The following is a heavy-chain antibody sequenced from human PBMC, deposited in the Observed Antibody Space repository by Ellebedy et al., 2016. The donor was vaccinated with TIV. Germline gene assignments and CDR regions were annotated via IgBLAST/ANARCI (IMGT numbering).Heavy chain of an antibody. CDR1: GGSISSYY. Sequence: MPSETLSLTCTASGGSISSYYWSWFRQPPGKGLEWIGYIYYSGSTNYNPSLKSRLTISVDTPKNQFSLKLSSVTAADTAVYYCPRERYSRVELDYWGQGTLVTVSS. CDR3: PRERYSRVELDY. J-gene: IGHJ4*02. V-gene: IGHV4-59*12. D-gene: IGHD6-13*01. CDR2: IYYSGST.